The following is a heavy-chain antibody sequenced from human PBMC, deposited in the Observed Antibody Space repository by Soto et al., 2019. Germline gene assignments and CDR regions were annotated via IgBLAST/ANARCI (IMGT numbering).Heavy chain of an antibody. CDR1: GFSLSNARMG. CDR2: IFSNDEK. Sequence: GSGPTLVNPTETLTLTCTVSGFSLSNARMGVSWIRQPPGKALEWLAHIFSNDEKSYSTSLKSRLTISKDTSESQVVLTMTNMDPVDTATYYCARTQMATRNVDYWGQGTLVTVSS. CDR3: ARTQMATRNVDY. J-gene: IGHJ4*02. D-gene: IGHD5-12*01. V-gene: IGHV2-26*01.